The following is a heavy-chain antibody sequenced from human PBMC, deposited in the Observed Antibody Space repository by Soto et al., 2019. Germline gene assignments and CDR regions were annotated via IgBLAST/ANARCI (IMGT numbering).Heavy chain of an antibody. D-gene: IGHD5-18*01. Sequence: HPVGSLRLSCAASGFTFSTYGMHGVRQAPGKGLEWVAVIWYDGSNKYYKDSVKGRFTISRDNSNNILYLQMNSLRAEDTAVYYCARSPAGYSYGYGADYWGQGTLVTVSS. V-gene: IGHV3-33*01. CDR2: IWYDGSNK. CDR1: GFTFSTYG. J-gene: IGHJ4*02. CDR3: ARSPAGYSYGYGADY.